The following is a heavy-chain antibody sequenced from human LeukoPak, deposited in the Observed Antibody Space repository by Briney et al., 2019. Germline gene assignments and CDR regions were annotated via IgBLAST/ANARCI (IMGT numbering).Heavy chain of an antibody. J-gene: IGHJ4*02. CDR3: ARGTGGYYDY. V-gene: IGHV4-59*01. D-gene: IGHD3-22*01. Sequence: SETLSLTCTVSGGSISSYYGSWIRQPPGKGLEWIGYIYYSGSTNYNPSLKSRVTISVDTSKNQFSLKLSSVTAADTAVYYCARGTGGYYDYWGQGTLVTVSS. CDR1: GGSISSYY. CDR2: IYYSGST.